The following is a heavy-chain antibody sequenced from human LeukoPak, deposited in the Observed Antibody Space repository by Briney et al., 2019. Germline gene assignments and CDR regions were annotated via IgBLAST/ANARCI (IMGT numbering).Heavy chain of an antibody. J-gene: IGHJ4*02. CDR3: ARGRGGNGFSHFDY. Sequence: PGGSLRLSCAASGFTFSGFGMHWVRQAPGKGLEWVTFILNDGSTRYYADSVKGRFTISRDNSKNTLFLQMDSLRLEDTGVYYCARGRGGNGFSHFDYWGQGTLVTVSS. D-gene: IGHD4-23*01. V-gene: IGHV3-30-3*01. CDR2: ILNDGSTR. CDR1: GFTFSGFG.